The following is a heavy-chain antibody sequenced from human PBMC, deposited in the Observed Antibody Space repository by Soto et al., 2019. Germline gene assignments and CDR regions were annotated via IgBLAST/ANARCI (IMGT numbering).Heavy chain of an antibody. D-gene: IGHD3-10*01. Sequence: ASVKVSCKASGFTFTSSAMQWVRQARGQRLEWIGWIVVGSGNTNYAQKFQERVTITRDMSTSTAYMELSSLRSEDTAVYYCAADSPHYYGSGSYYREFDYWGQGTQVTVSS. CDR3: AADSPHYYGSGSYYREFDY. CDR1: GFTFTSSA. CDR2: IVVGSGNT. J-gene: IGHJ4*02. V-gene: IGHV1-58*02.